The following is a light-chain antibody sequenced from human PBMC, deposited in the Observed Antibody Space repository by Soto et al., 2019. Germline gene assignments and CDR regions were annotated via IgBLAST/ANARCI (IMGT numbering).Light chain of an antibody. CDR3: SSFTSINTWV. CDR2: EVS. J-gene: IGLJ3*02. V-gene: IGLV2-14*01. Sequence: QSVLTQPASVSGSPGQSITISCTGTSSDVGGYNYVSWYQHHPGKAPKLMIYEVSNRPSGVSNRFSGSNSGNTASLTISGLQAEDEADYYCSSFTSINTWVFGGGPKLTVL. CDR1: SSDVGGYNY.